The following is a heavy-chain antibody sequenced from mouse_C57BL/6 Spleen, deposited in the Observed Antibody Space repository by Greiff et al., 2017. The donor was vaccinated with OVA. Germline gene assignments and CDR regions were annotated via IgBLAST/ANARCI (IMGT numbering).Heavy chain of an antibody. CDR3: ARETSYNNYRDY. Sequence: QVQLQQSGAELVKPGASVKMSCKASGYTFTSYWITWVKQRPGQGLEWIGDIYPGSGSTNYNEKFKCKATLTADKSSSTAYMQLSSLTSEDSAVYYYARETSYNNYRDYWGQGTTLTVSS. J-gene: IGHJ2*01. V-gene: IGHV1-55*01. CDR2: IYPGSGST. D-gene: IGHD2-5*01. CDR1: GYTFTSYW.